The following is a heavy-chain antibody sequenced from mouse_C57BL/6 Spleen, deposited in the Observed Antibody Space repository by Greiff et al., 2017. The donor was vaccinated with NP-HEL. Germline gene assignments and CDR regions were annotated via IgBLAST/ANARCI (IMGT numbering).Heavy chain of an antibody. J-gene: IGHJ4*01. CDR2: IYPGDGDT. V-gene: IGHV1-82*01. CDR1: GYAFSSSW. Sequence: QVQLQQSGPELVKPGASVKISCKASGYAFSSSWMNWVKQRPGKGLEWIGRIYPGDGDTNYNGKFKGKATLTADKSSSTAYMQLSSLTSEDSAVYFCARGGPLYYAMDYWGQGTSVTVSS. CDR3: ARGGPLYYAMDY.